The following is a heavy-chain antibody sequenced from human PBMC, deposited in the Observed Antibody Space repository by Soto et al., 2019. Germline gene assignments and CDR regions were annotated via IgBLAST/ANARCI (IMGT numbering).Heavy chain of an antibody. J-gene: IGHJ4*02. CDR1: GYTFTSYG. D-gene: IGHD1-1*01. Sequence: QVHLVQSGAEVKKPGASVKVSCKASGYTFTSYGITWVRQAPGQGLEWMGWISAHNGNTDYAQQLQGRVIVTRDTSTSAAYMELRSLISDDTAVYYCARGRYGDYWGQGALVNVSS. V-gene: IGHV1-18*01. CDR2: ISAHNGNT. CDR3: ARGRYGDY.